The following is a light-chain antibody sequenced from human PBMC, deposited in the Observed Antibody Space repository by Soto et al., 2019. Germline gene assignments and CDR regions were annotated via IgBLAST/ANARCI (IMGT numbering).Light chain of an antibody. CDR2: GAS. J-gene: IGKJ1*01. V-gene: IGKV3-20*01. Sequence: EIVLTQSPGTLSLSPVERATLSCRASQSVRSSLAWYQQKPGQAPRLLIYGASNRATGIPDRFSGSGSGTDFTLTISRLEPEDFAVYYCQQYGSSGTFGQGTKVDIK. CDR3: QQYGSSGT. CDR1: QSVRSS.